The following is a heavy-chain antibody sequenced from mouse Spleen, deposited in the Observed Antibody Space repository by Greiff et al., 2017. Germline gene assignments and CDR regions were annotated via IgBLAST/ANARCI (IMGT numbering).Heavy chain of an antibody. CDR3: ARTDYGNYFDY. CDR1: GYSFTGYY. CDR2: INPSTGGT. V-gene: IGHV1-42*01. J-gene: IGHJ2*01. Sequence: VQLQQSGPELVKPGASVKISCKASGYSFTGYYMNWVKQSPEKSLEWIGEINPSTGGTTYNQKFKAKATLTVDKSSSTAYMQLKSLTSEDSAVYYCARTDYGNYFDYWGQGTTLTVSS. D-gene: IGHD2-1*01.